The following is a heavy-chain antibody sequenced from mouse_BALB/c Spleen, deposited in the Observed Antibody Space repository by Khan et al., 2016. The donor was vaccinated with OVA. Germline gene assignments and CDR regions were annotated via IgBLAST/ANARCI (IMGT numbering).Heavy chain of an antibody. CDR2: IDPFNGGT. V-gene: IGHV1S135*01. J-gene: IGHJ4*01. CDR3: ARRTLDY. Sequence: VQLKESGPELMKPGASVNISCKASAYSFTSYYMHWVKQSHGKSLEWIGCIDPFNGGTTYNQKFKGRATLTVDKYSSTAYMHLSTLTSEDSAVYYCARRTLDYWGQGTSVTVSS. CDR1: AYSFTSYY.